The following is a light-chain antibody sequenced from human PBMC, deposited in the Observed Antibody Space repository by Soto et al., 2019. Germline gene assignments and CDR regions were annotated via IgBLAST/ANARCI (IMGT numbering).Light chain of an antibody. J-gene: IGKJ1*01. Sequence: DIQMTQSPSSLSASVGDRVTITCRASQSISSYLNWYQQKPGKAPKILIYAASSLQSGVPSRFSGSGSGKDFTLTISSLQPEDFATYYCQQSYSTSQTFGQGTKVEIK. CDR1: QSISSY. V-gene: IGKV1-39*01. CDR2: AAS. CDR3: QQSYSTSQT.